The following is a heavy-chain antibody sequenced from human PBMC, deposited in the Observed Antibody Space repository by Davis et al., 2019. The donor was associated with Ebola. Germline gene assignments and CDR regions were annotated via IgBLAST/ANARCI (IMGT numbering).Heavy chain of an antibody. V-gene: IGHV5-51*01. CDR3: TRQSSYYYYPMNV. CDR1: EYTLATYW. CDR2: IYPGDSDT. Sequence: GGSLKISCKGFEYTLATYWIGGVRQMPGKGLEWMGIIYPGDSDTRYSPPFQGQVTISADKSISTAYLQWSSLKASDTAVYYCTRQSSYYYYPMNVWGQGTTVTVSS. J-gene: IGHJ6*02.